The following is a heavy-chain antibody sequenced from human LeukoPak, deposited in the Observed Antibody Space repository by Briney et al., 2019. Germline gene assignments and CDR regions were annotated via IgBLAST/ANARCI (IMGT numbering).Heavy chain of an antibody. CDR3: ARGETGTNYYDSSSFNY. J-gene: IGHJ4*02. V-gene: IGHV4-59*12. CDR1: GGSISPYY. D-gene: IGHD3-22*01. CDR2: LYYTGDT. Sequence: PSETLSLTCNVSGGSISPYYWSWIRQVPGNGVEWIGYLYYTGDTKYNPSLKSRVTISVDTSKNQFSLKLSSVTAADTAVYYCARGETGTNYYDSSSFNYWGQGTLVTVSS.